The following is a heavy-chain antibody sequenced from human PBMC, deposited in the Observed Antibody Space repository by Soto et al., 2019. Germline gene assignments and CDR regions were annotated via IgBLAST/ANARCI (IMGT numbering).Heavy chain of an antibody. CDR1: GYSFASYW. V-gene: IGHV5-51*01. D-gene: IGHD6-6*01. Sequence: GESLKISCQGSGYSFASYWIGWVRQMPGKDLEWMGVIYPGDPDTRYSPSFQGQVTISADKSLRTAYLQWTSLKASDTALYYCARNRSFKLGFYFDGMDVWGQGTTVPVYS. CDR2: IYPGDPDT. J-gene: IGHJ6*02. CDR3: ARNRSFKLGFYFDGMDV.